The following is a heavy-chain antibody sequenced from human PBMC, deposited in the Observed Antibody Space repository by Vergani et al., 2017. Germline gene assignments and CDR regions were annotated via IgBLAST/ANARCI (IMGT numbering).Heavy chain of an antibody. CDR1: RSTFKTYG. D-gene: IGHD2-2*02. Sequence: QGQLVESGGGIVQPGRSLTLSCVASRSTFKTYGMHWVRQAPGKGLEWVGLIYYDGSNAYYADSVKGRFTISRDNSKNTLYLQMSSLRAEDTAVYYCARDQVQAAIRLSVGSYMDVWGKGTTVIVSS. CDR3: ARDQVQAAIRLSVGSYMDV. V-gene: IGHV3-33*01. J-gene: IGHJ6*03. CDR2: IYYDGSNA.